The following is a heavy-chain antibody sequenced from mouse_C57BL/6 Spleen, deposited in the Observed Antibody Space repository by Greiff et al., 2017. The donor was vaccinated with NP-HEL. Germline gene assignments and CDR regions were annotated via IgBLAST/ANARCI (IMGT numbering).Heavy chain of an antibody. CDR1: GYTFTNYW. Sequence: QVQLQQSGAELVRPGTSVKMSCKASGYTFTNYWIGWAKQRPGHGLEWIGDIYPGGGYTNYNEKFKGKATLTADKSSSTAFMQFSSLTSEDSAIYYCARGGAVVATHYYAMDYWGQGTSVTVSS. CDR2: IYPGGGYT. CDR3: ARGGAVVATHYYAMDY. J-gene: IGHJ4*01. D-gene: IGHD1-1*01. V-gene: IGHV1-63*01.